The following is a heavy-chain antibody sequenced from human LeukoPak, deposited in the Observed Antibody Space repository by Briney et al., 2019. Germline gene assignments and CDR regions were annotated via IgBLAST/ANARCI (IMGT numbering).Heavy chain of an antibody. V-gene: IGHV1-46*01. J-gene: IGHJ4*02. CDR1: GYTFTSYF. CDR3: TRHSADYGDYDY. CDR2: INPSGGST. Sequence: SVQVSCKASGYTFTSYFMHWVQQAPGQGLDWMGIINPSGGSTSYAQKFQGRVTMTRDTSTSTVYMEFSSLRAEDTAVYYCTRHSADYGDYDYWGQGTLVTVSS. D-gene: IGHD4-17*01.